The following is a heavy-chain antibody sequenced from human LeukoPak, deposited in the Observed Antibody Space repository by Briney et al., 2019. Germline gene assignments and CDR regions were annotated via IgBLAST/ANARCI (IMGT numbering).Heavy chain of an antibody. J-gene: IGHJ4*02. CDR1: GFTFSNAW. V-gene: IGHV3-15*01. CDR3: TTGYYDLWSGYYSPNSDY. CDR2: IKSKTDGGTT. D-gene: IGHD3-3*01. Sequence: GGSLRLSCAASGFTFSNAWMSWVRQAPGKGLERVGRIKSKTDGGTTDYAAPVKGRFTISRDDSKNTLYLQMNSLKTEDTAVYYCTTGYYDLWSGYYSPNSDYWGQGTLVTVSS.